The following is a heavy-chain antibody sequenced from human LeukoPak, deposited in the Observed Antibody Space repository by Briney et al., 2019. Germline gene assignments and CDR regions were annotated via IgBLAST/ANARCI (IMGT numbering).Heavy chain of an antibody. CDR3: ARNGGSGTYYDGSFDY. V-gene: IGHV4-4*07. CDR1: GVSISSYY. CDR2: IYTSGST. J-gene: IGHJ4*02. D-gene: IGHD1-26*01. Sequence: SETLSLTCTVSGVSISSYYWSWIRQSAGKGLEWIGRIYTSGSTDYNPSLKSRVTMSVDTSKNQFSLKLSSVTAADTAMYYCARNGGSGTYYDGSFDYWGQGTLVTVSS.